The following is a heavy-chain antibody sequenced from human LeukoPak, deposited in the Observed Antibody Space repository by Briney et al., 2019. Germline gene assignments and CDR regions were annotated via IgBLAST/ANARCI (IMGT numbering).Heavy chain of an antibody. CDR1: GGSFSGYY. CDR2: INHSGST. Sequence: SETLSLTCAVYGGSFSGYYWSWIRQPPGKGLEWIGEINHSGSTNYNPSLKSRVTISLDTSKNQISLKLSSVTAADTAVYYCARDPRGVKAILGAFDIWGQRTTVTVSS. D-gene: IGHD2-21*01. V-gene: IGHV4-34*01. J-gene: IGHJ3*02. CDR3: ARDPRGVKAILGAFDI.